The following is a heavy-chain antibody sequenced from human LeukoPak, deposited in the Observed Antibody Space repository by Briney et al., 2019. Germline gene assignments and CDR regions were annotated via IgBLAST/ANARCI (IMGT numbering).Heavy chain of an antibody. J-gene: IGHJ4*02. D-gene: IGHD5-18*01. CDR3: ARDGLYSHGYSYFDY. CDR1: GGSFSDYY. Sequence: SETLSLTCAVYGGSFSDYYWSWIRQPPGKGLEWIGEINHSGSTNYNPSLKSRVTISVDTSKNQFSLKLSSVTAADTAVYYCARDGLYSHGYSYFDYWGQGNLVTVSS. V-gene: IGHV4-34*01. CDR2: INHSGST.